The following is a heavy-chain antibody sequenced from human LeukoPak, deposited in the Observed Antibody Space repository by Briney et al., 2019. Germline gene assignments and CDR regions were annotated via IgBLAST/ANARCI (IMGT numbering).Heavy chain of an antibody. J-gene: IGHJ5*02. V-gene: IGHV1-2*02. CDR3: ARAGLYDSSGYYFGWFDP. Sequence: GASVKVSCKASGYTFAGYYMHWVRQAPGQGLEWMGWINPNSGGTNYAQKFQGRVTMTRDTSISTAYMELSRLRSDDTAVYYCARAGLYDSSGYYFGWFDPWGQGTLVTVSS. D-gene: IGHD3-22*01. CDR1: GYTFAGYY. CDR2: INPNSGGT.